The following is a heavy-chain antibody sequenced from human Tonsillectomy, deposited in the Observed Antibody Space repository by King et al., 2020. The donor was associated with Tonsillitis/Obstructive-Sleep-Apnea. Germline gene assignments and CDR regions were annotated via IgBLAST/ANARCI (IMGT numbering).Heavy chain of an antibody. CDR1: GFTFSSYA. D-gene: IGHD2-8*02. CDR3: AKVGGMYPYDFWSGLAGCTGGVCYIDY. J-gene: IGHJ4*02. CDR2: ISGSGGST. V-gene: IGHV3-23*04. Sequence: VQLVESGGGLVQPGGSLRLSCAASGFTFSSYAMSWVRQAPGKGLEWVSAISGSGGSTYYADSVKGRFTISRDNSKNTLYLQMNSLRAEDAAVYYCAKVGGMYPYDFWSGLAGCTGGVCYIDYWGQGTLVTVSS.